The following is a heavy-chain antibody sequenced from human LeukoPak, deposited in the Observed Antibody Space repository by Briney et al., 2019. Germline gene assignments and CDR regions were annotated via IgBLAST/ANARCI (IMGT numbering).Heavy chain of an antibody. Sequence: GGSLRLSCAASGFTFSSYEMNWVRQAPGKGLEWVSYISSSGSTIYYADSVKGRFTISRDNAKNSLYLQMNSLRAEDTAVYYCARERGEEFDPWGQGTLVTVSS. CDR3: ARERGEEFDP. V-gene: IGHV3-48*03. J-gene: IGHJ5*02. CDR1: GFTFSSYE. D-gene: IGHD3-10*01. CDR2: ISSSGSTI.